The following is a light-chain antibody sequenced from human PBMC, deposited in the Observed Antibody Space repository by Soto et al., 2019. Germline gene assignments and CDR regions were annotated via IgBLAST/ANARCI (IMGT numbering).Light chain of an antibody. J-gene: IGKJ4*01. Sequence: EIVLTQSPGTLSLSPGERATLSCRASQSVGSNNLAWYQQKHGHAPRLLIDGASSRATGIPDRFSGSGSGTDFTLTISRLEPEDVALYDCQQYGSSPPNTFGGGTKVEIK. CDR3: QQYGSSPPNT. V-gene: IGKV3-20*01. CDR2: GAS. CDR1: QSVGSNN.